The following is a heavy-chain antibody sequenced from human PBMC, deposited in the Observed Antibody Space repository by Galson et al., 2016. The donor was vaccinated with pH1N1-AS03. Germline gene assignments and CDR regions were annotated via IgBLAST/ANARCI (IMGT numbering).Heavy chain of an antibody. V-gene: IGHV5-51*01. D-gene: IGHD1-1*01. CDR3: APHPLIPASPTLLDY. J-gene: IGHJ4*02. Sequence: QSGAEVKKPGESLKISCKGSGYIFTNYWIDWVRQMPGKGLEWMGSIYHADSRTTYSPSFQGHVTISVDKSINTAYLQWTSLTASDTAMYFCAPHPLIPASPTLLDYWGQGTLVTVSS. CDR2: IYHADSRT. CDR1: GYIFTNYW.